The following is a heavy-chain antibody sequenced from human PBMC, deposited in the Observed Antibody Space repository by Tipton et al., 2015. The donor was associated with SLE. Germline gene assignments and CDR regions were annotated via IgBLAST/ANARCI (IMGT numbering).Heavy chain of an antibody. CDR3: ARAGGFLQWLTGNFDY. D-gene: IGHD3-3*01. Sequence: TLSLTCAVYGGSFSGYYWSWIRQPPGKGLEWIGEINHSGSTNYNPSLKSRVTISVDTSKNQFSLKLSSVTAADTAVYYCARAGGFLQWLTGNFDYRGQGTLVTVSS. J-gene: IGHJ4*02. CDR1: GGSFSGYY. CDR2: INHSGST. V-gene: IGHV4-34*01.